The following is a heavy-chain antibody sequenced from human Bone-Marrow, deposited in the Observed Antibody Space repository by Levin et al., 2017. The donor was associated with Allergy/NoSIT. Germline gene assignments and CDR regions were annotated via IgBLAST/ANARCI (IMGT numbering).Heavy chain of an antibody. D-gene: IGHD3-3*01. CDR3: AREVALDVWSGYRTNGMDV. J-gene: IGHJ6*02. CDR2: ISYSGSP. CDR1: GGFISGFY. V-gene: IGHV4-59*01. Sequence: SETLSLTCSVSGGFISGFYWSWIRQPPGERLEWIGHISYSGSPDYNPSLKSRVTISRDTSRNQFYLKLNSVTAADTAKYYCAREVALDVWSGYRTNGMDVWGQGTTVSVSS.